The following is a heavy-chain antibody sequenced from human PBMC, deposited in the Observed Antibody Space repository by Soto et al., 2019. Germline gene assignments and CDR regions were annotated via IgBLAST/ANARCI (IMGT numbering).Heavy chain of an antibody. J-gene: IGHJ4*02. Sequence: GGSLRLSCAASGFTFSSYSMNWVRQAPGKGLEGVSYISSSSSTIYYADSVKGRFTISRDNAKNSLYLQMNSLRAEDTAVYYCARERNAIWFGELLGYYFDYWGQGTLVTVSS. CDR3: ARERNAIWFGELLGYYFDY. CDR2: ISSSSSTI. D-gene: IGHD3-10*01. V-gene: IGHV3-48*01. CDR1: GFTFSSYS.